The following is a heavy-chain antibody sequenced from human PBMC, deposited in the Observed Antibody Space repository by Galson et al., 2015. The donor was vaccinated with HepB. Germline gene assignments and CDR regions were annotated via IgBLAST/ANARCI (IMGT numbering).Heavy chain of an antibody. CDR1: GYTFSNYY. CDR3: ARDYGSSS. D-gene: IGHD3-10*01. J-gene: IGHJ5*02. Sequence: SVKVSCKASGYTFSNYYLHWVRQAPGQGLEWMGIINPSGGSTSYAQKFQGRVTMTRDTSTSTVYVELSSLRSEDTAMYYCARDYGSSSWGQGTLVTVSS. V-gene: IGHV1-46*01. CDR2: INPSGGST.